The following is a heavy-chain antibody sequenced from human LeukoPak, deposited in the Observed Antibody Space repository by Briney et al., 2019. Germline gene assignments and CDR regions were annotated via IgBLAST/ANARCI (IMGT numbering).Heavy chain of an antibody. V-gene: IGHV3-48*04. J-gene: IGHJ4*02. Sequence: GGSLRLSCAASGFTFSSYSMNWVRQAPGKGLEWVSYISSSSSTIYYADSVKGRFTISRDNAKNSLYLQMNSLRAEDTAVYYCARDLRFHYYDSSGALDYWGQGTLVTVSS. CDR2: ISSSSSTI. D-gene: IGHD3-22*01. CDR1: GFTFSSYS. CDR3: ARDLRFHYYDSSGALDY.